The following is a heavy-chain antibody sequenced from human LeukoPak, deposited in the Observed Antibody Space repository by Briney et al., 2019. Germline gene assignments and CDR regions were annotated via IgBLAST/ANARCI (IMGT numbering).Heavy chain of an antibody. J-gene: IGHJ3*02. CDR3: ARALNGFDI. Sequence: GGSLRLSCAASGLVVSSNYMTWVRQAPGKGLEWVSVIYSGGSIYYADSVKGRFTISRDNSRNTLYLQMNSLRAEDTAVYYCARALNGFDIWGPGTLVTVSS. CDR1: GLVVSSNY. V-gene: IGHV3-53*01. CDR2: IYSGGSI.